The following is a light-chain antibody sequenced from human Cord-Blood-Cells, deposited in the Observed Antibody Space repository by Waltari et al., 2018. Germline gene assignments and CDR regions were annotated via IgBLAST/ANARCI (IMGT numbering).Light chain of an antibody. V-gene: IGKV3-11*01. Sequence: EIVLTQSPATLSLSPGERDTLSCRASQSVSSYLAWYQQKPGQAPRLLIYDASNRATGITARFSGSGSGTDFTLTISSLEPEDFAVYYCQQRSNWPLFTFGPGTKVDIK. CDR2: DAS. CDR1: QSVSSY. CDR3: QQRSNWPLFT. J-gene: IGKJ3*01.